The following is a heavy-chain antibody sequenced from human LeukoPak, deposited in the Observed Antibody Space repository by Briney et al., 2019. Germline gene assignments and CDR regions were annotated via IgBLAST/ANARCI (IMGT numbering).Heavy chain of an antibody. CDR3: ARGDSSGWYGYFDY. Sequence: PSETLSLTCAVYGGSFSGYYWSWIRQPPGKGLEWIGEINHSGSTNYNPSLKSRVTISVDTSKNQFSLKLSSVTAADTAVYYCARGDSSGWYGYFDYWGQGTLVTVSS. V-gene: IGHV4-34*01. J-gene: IGHJ4*02. CDR2: INHSGST. D-gene: IGHD6-19*01. CDR1: GGSFSGYY.